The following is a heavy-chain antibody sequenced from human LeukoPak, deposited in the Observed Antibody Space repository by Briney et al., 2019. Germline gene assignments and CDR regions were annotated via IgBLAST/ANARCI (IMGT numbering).Heavy chain of an antibody. CDR2: IYYSGST. J-gene: IGHJ4*02. CDR3: ARTYRDILTGYSYFDY. D-gene: IGHD3-9*01. CDR1: GGSISSYY. V-gene: IGHV4-59*01. Sequence: PSETLSLTCTVSGGSISSYYWSWIRQPPGKGLEWIGYIYYSGSTDYNPSLKSRVTISVDTSKNQFSLKLSSVTAADTAVYYCARTYRDILTGYSYFDYWGQGTLVTVSS.